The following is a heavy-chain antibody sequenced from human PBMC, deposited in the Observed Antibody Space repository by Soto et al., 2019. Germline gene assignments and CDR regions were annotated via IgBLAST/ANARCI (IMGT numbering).Heavy chain of an antibody. D-gene: IGHD4-17*01. J-gene: IGHJ6*02. CDR1: RFTFTIYS. V-gene: IGHV3-48*01. CDR3: ARDIYGDYGMDV. Sequence: GGSLRLSCAASRFTFTIYSMNWVRQAPGKGLEWVSYISSSSSTIYYADSVKGRFTISRDNAKNSLYLQMNSLRAEDTAVYHCARDIYGDYGMDVWGQGTTVTVSS. CDR2: ISSSSSTI.